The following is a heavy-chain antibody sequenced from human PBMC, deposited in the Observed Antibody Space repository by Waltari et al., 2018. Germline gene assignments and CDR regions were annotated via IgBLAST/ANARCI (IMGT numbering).Heavy chain of an antibody. Sequence: QVQLVESGGGVVQPGRSLRLSCAASGFTFSSYGMHWVRQAPGKGLEWVVVIWYDGSNKYYADSVKGRFTISRDNSKNTLYLQMNSLRAEDTAVYYCARGVRYYDFWSGDYWGQGTLVTVSS. D-gene: IGHD3-3*01. J-gene: IGHJ4*02. V-gene: IGHV3-33*01. CDR2: IWYDGSNK. CDR1: GFTFSSYG. CDR3: ARGVRYYDFWSGDY.